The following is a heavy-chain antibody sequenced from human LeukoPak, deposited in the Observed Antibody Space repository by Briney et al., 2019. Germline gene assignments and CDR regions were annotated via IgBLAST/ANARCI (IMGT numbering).Heavy chain of an antibody. CDR1: GYSISSGYY. D-gene: IGHD2-15*01. V-gene: IGHV4-38-2*02. Sequence: PSETLSLTCTVSGYSISSGYYWGWIRQPPGKGLEWIGSIYHSGSTYYNPSLKSRVTISVDTSKNQFSLKLSSVTAADTAVYYCARDRSYCSGGSCSYYFDYWGQGTLVTVSS. CDR3: ARDRSYCSGGSCSYYFDY. J-gene: IGHJ4*02. CDR2: IYHSGST.